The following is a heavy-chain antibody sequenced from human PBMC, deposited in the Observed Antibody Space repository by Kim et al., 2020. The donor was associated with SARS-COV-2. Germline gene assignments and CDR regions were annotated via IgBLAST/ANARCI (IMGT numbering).Heavy chain of an antibody. CDR3: ARELKLGYCSNDYCFPGGY. V-gene: IGHV7-4-1*02. Sequence: ASVKVSCKASGYTFTNYAMNWVRQAPGQGLEWMGWINSNTGNPTYAQGFTGRFVFSLDTSVSTAYLQISGLKAEDTAVYYCARELKLGYCSNDYCFPGGYWGQGTLVTVSS. J-gene: IGHJ4*02. D-gene: IGHD2-8*01. CDR2: INSNTGNP. CDR1: GYTFTNYA.